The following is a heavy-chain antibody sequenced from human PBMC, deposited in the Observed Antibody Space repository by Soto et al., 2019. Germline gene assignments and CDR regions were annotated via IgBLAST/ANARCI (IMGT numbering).Heavy chain of an antibody. Sequence: QMPLVQSGPEVKKPGTSVKVSCKASGFTFTSSAVQWVRQARGQRLEWIGWIVVGSGNTNYAQKFQERVTITRDMSTSTAYMELSSLRSEDTAVYYCAAGRLSSMTTVVNAKFDIWGQGTMVTVSS. J-gene: IGHJ3*02. D-gene: IGHD4-17*01. CDR3: AAGRLSSMTTVVNAKFDI. CDR2: IVVGSGNT. V-gene: IGHV1-58*01. CDR1: GFTFTSSA.